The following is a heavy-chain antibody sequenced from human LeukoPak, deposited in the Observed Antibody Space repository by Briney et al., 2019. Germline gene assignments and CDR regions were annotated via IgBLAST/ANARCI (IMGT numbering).Heavy chain of an antibody. J-gene: IGHJ4*02. CDR3: ARGYCSGGSCYRRNYFDY. D-gene: IGHD2-15*01. CDR1: GYTFTSYG. Sequence: ASVKVSCKASGYTFTSYGISWVRQAPGQGLEWMGWISAYNGNTNYAQKLQGRVTMTTDTSTSTAYMELRSLRSDDTAVYYCARGYCSGGSCYRRNYFDYWGQGTLVTVSS. CDR2: ISAYNGNT. V-gene: IGHV1-18*01.